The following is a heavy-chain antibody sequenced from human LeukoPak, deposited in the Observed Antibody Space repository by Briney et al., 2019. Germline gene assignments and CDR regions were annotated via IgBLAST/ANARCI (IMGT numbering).Heavy chain of an antibody. D-gene: IGHD2-2*01. V-gene: IGHV4-4*02. CDR2: MHHSGRT. CDR3: ARAQEGCSRSSCYLGP. Sequence: PSGTLPLTCAISGASITSTNRWVWVRQPPGKGLEWIGEMHHSGRTNYNPSLRSRVAMSLDKSNNQFYLRLSSVAAADTALYYCARAQEGCSRSSCYLGPWGQGTQVTVSS. CDR1: GASITSTNR. J-gene: IGHJ5*02.